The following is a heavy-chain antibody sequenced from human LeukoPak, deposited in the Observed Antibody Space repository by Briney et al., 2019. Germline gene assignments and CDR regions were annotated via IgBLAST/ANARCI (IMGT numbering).Heavy chain of an antibody. CDR2: INWNGGST. V-gene: IGHV3-20*04. D-gene: IGHD6-13*01. Sequence: GGSLRLSCAASGFTFSSYSMNWVRQAPGKGLEWVSGINWNGGSTGYADSVKGRFTISRDNAKNSLYLQMNSLRAEDTALYYCARRATGYSSSWYAWYFDLWGRGTLVTVSS. J-gene: IGHJ2*01. CDR3: ARRATGYSSSWYAWYFDL. CDR1: GFTFSSYS.